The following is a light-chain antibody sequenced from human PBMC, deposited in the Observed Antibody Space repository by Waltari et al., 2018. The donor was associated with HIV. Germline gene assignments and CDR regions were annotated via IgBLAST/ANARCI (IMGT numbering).Light chain of an antibody. V-gene: IGLV3-19*01. J-gene: IGLJ2*01. CDR3: NSRDSSGNHLMV. CDR1: SLRSYY. CDR2: GKN. Sequence: SSELTQDPAVSVALGQTVRITCQGDSLRSYYASWYQQQPGQAPVLVIYGKNNRPSGIPDRCSGSSSGNTASLTITGAQAEDEADYYCNSRDSSGNHLMVFGGGTKLTVL.